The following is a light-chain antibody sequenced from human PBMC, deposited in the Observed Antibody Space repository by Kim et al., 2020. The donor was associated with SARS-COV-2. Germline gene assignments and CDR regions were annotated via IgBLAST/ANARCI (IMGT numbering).Light chain of an antibody. V-gene: IGKV3-15*01. Sequence: GSSGERATLSCRASQSVNRNLAWYQQKPGQAPRLLIYGASTRATGIPARFSGSGSGTEFTLTISSLQSEDCAVYYCQQYNDWPLTFGGGTKVDIK. CDR2: GAS. J-gene: IGKJ4*01. CDR3: QQYNDWPLT. CDR1: QSVNRN.